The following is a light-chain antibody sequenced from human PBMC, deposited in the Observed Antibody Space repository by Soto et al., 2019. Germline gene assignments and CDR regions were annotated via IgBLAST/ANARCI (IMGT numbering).Light chain of an antibody. CDR3: QQYYNWPPIT. CDR1: QTVSRNN. J-gene: IGKJ5*01. Sequence: EIVLTQSPGTLSLSPGERATLSCRASQTVSRNNLVWYQQRPGQPPRLLIYGASTRATGIPARFSGSGSGTEFTLTISSLQSEDFAVYYCQQYYNWPPITFGQGTRLEIK. V-gene: IGKV3-15*01. CDR2: GAS.